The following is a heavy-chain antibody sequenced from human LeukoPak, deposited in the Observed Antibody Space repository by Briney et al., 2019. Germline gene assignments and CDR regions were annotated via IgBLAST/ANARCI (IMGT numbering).Heavy chain of an antibody. V-gene: IGHV3-23*01. Sequence: QPGGSLRLSCAASGFTFSSYAMSWVRQAPGKGLEWVSAISGSGGSTYYADSVKGRFTISRDNSKNTLYLQMNSLRAEDTAIYYCAKAMTGSTYYFDSWGQGTLVTVSS. CDR1: GFTFSSYA. D-gene: IGHD3-9*01. CDR3: AKAMTGSTYYFDS. J-gene: IGHJ4*02. CDR2: ISGSGGST.